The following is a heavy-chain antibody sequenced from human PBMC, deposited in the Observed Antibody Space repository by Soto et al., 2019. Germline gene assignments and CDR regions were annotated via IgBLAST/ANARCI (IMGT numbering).Heavy chain of an antibody. D-gene: IGHD4-17*01. Sequence: EVQLVESGGGLVQPGGSLRLSCAASGFSFSSYSMNWVRQAPGKGLEWVSYISSSSSTKYYADSVKGRFTISRDNAKNSLYLQMNSLRDEDTAVYYCARWYGDYVSYAFDIWGQGTVVTVSS. CDR3: ARWYGDYVSYAFDI. CDR1: GFSFSSYS. CDR2: ISSSSSTK. J-gene: IGHJ3*02. V-gene: IGHV3-48*02.